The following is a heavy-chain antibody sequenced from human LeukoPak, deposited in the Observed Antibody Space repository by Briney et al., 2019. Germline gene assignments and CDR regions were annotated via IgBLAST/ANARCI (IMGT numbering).Heavy chain of an antibody. V-gene: IGHV3-30-3*01. J-gene: IGHJ4*02. CDR3: ARLYCSGGSCYN. CDR1: GFTLSSYA. D-gene: IGHD2-15*01. Sequence: GGSLRLSCAASGFTLSSYAMHWVRQAPGKGLEWVAVISYDGSNKYYADSVKGRFTISRDNSKNTLYLQMNSLRAEDTAVYYCARLYCSGGSCYNWGQGTLVTVSS. CDR2: ISYDGSNK.